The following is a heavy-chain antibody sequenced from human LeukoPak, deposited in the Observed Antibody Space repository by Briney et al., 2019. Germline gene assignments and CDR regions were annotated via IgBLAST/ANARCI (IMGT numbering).Heavy chain of an antibody. CDR2: INPNSGGT. CDR3: ARASGRYSDAFDI. CDR1: GYTFTGYY. Sequence: GASVKVSCKASGYTFTGYYMHWVRQAPGQGFEWMGWINPNSGGTNYAQNFQGRVTMTRDTSISTAYMELSRLRSDDTALYYCARASGRYSDAFDIWGQGTMVTVSS. V-gene: IGHV1-2*02. D-gene: IGHD1-26*01. J-gene: IGHJ3*02.